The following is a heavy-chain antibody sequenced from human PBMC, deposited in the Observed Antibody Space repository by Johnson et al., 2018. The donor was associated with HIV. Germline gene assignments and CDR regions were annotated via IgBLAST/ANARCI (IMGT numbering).Heavy chain of an antibody. CDR1: GFTFSSYA. J-gene: IGHJ3*02. Sequence: VLLVESGGGLVTPVGSLRLSCAASGFTFSSYAMHWVRQAPGKGLEVVAVISYDGSNKYYADSVKGRITISRDNSKNTLYLQMNSLRAEDTAVYYCARSSGYYGTDAFDIWGQGTMVTVSS. V-gene: IGHV3-30-3*01. CDR3: ARSSGYYGTDAFDI. D-gene: IGHD3-22*01. CDR2: ISYDGSNK.